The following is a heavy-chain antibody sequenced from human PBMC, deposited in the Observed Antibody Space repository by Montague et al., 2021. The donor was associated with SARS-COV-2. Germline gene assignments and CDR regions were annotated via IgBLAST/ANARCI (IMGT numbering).Heavy chain of an antibody. J-gene: IGHJ4*02. CDR2: ISSARSKI. V-gene: IGHV3-21*06. CDR3: ARRKKGIVTGPEAFLDY. Sequence: SLRLSCAASGFTFSSYSMCWVRQAPGKGLVWVSPISSARSKIYYTDSVKGRFTISRDNAKNTLYLQMNSLRAEDTAVYYCARRKKGIVTGPEAFLDYWGQGTLVTVSS. CDR1: GFTFSSYS. D-gene: IGHD3-9*01.